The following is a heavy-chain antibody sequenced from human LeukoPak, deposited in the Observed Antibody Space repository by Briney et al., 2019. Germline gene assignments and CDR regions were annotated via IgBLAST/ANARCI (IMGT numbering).Heavy chain of an antibody. J-gene: IGHJ4*02. D-gene: IGHD6-13*01. CDR1: GFTFSSYA. Sequence: GGSLRLSCAASGFTFSSYAMNWVRQAPGKGLEWVSISGSGGDTYYADSVKGRFTISRDNSKNTLYLQMNSLRAEDTAVYYCAREWQGGIAAAGTRIEGDYWGQGTLVAVSS. CDR3: AREWQGGIAAAGTRIEGDY. CDR2: ISGSGGDT. V-gene: IGHV3-23*01.